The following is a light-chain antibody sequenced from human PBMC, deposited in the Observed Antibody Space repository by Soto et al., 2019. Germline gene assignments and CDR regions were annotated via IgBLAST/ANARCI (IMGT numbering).Light chain of an antibody. V-gene: IGKV4-1*01. J-gene: IGKJ2*01. CDR1: QSVLSSSNNKNY. Sequence: DIVMTQSPDSLAVSVGGRATINCKSSQSVLSSSNNKNYLAWYQQKPRQPPKLLLYWASTRASGVPDRFSGSGSGTDFTLTITSLQAEDVALYYCQQYYSSPYTFGQGTKLEI. CDR3: QQYYSSPYT. CDR2: WAS.